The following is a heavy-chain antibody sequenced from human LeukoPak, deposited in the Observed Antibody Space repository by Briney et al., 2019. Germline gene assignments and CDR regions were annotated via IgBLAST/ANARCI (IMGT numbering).Heavy chain of an antibody. CDR1: GFIFSNYG. V-gene: IGHV3-53*01. J-gene: IGHJ4*02. Sequence: GGSLRLSCAASGFIFSNYGMSWVRQAPGKGLEWVSVIYSGGSTYYADSVKGRFTISRDNSKNTLYLQMNSLRAEDTAVYYCARDRNWYFDYWGQGTLVTVSS. CDR2: IYSGGST. D-gene: IGHD1-1*01. CDR3: ARDRNWYFDY.